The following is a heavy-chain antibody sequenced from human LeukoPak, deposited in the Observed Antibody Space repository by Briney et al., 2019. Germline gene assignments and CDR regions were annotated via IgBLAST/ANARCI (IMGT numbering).Heavy chain of an antibody. CDR1: GGSFSGYY. D-gene: IGHD2-21*02. V-gene: IGHV4-34*01. CDR3: HAYCGGDCYSAFDY. Sequence: PSETLSLTCAVYGGSFSGYYWSWIRQPPGKGLEWIGEINHSGSTNYNPSLKSRVTISVDTSKNQFSLKLSSVTAADTAVYYCHAYCGGDCYSAFDYWGQGTLVTVSS. J-gene: IGHJ4*02. CDR2: INHSGST.